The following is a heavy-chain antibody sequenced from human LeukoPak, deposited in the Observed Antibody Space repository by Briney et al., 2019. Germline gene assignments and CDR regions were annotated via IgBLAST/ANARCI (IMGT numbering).Heavy chain of an antibody. CDR1: GFTFSSYA. J-gene: IGHJ4*02. CDR3: ARPYSSTARGSFDY. CDR2: ISGSGGST. Sequence: PGGSLRLSCAASGFTFSSYAMSWVRQAPGKGLEWVSAISGSGGSTYYADSVKGRFTISRDNAKNSLYLQMNSLRAEDTAVYYCARPYSSTARGSFDYWGQGTLVTVSS. D-gene: IGHD6-13*01. V-gene: IGHV3-23*01.